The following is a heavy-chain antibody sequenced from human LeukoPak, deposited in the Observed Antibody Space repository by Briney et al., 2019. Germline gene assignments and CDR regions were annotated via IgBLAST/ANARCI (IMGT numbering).Heavy chain of an antibody. CDR3: ARDDNDILTGYFDS. CDR1: EATFSNSA. V-gene: IGHV1-69*01. J-gene: IGHJ5*01. D-gene: IGHD3-9*01. Sequence: GASVKVSRKASEATFSNSAINWVRLAPGQGLEWMGGIIPMFDTAHYAEKFQGRVTISADESTNTVYMELRGLRSEDTAVYYCARDDNDILTGYFDSWGQGTLVTVSS. CDR2: IIPMFDTA.